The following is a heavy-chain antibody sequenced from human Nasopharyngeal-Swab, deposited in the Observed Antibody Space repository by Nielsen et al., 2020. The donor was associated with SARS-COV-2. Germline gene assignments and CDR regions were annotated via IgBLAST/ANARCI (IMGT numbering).Heavy chain of an antibody. CDR1: GFSLSTSGVG. J-gene: IGHJ6*02. Sequence: GPTLVKPTQTLTLTCTFSGFSLSTSGVGVGWIRQPPGKALEWLALIYWDDDKRYSPSLKSRLTITKDTSKNQVVLTMTNMDPVDTATYYCAHSKQLGYYYYHGMDVWGQGTTVTVSS. CDR3: AHSKQLGYYYYHGMDV. V-gene: IGHV2-5*02. D-gene: IGHD6-13*01. CDR2: IYWDDDK.